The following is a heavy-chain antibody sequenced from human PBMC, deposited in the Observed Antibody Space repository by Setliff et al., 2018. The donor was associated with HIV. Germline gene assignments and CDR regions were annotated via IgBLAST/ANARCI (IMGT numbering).Heavy chain of an antibody. V-gene: IGHV3-48*01. CDR2: IYIGSNSI. CDR3: LKGVVATFFYYMDV. J-gene: IGHJ6*03. D-gene: IGHD3-3*01. CDR1: GFSFSSYS. Sequence: GGSLRLSCVGSGFSFSSYSMSWVRGAPGKGLEWIAYIYIGSNSIYYGDSAKGRFTISRDNVKNSVYLQMNSLRVEDTAVYYCLKGVVATFFYYMDVWGKGTTVTVSS.